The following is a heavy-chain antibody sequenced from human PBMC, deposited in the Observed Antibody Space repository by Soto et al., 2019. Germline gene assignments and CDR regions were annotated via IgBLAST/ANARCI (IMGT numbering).Heavy chain of an antibody. CDR2: ISYDGSNK. V-gene: IGHV3-30-3*01. Sequence: QVQLVESGGGVVQPGRSLRLSCAASGFTFSSYAMHWVRQAPGKGLEWVAVISYDGSNKYYADSVKGRFTISRDNSKNTLYLQMNSLRAEDTAVYYCARDNVLRYFGGRYSMDVWGQGTTVTVSS. J-gene: IGHJ6*02. CDR1: GFTFSSYA. CDR3: ARDNVLRYFGGRYSMDV. D-gene: IGHD3-9*01.